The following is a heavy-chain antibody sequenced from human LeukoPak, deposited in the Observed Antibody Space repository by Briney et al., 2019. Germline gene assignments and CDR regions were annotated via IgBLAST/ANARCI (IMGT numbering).Heavy chain of an antibody. D-gene: IGHD3-22*01. V-gene: IGHV1-2*02. CDR2: INPNSGGT. Sequence: ASVKVSCKASGYTFTGYYMHWVRQAPGQGLEWMGWINPNSGGTNYAQKLQGRVTMTTDTSTSTAYMELRSLRSDDTAVYYCARESYVDYYDSSGYYDYWGQGTLVTVSS. CDR3: ARESYVDYYDSSGYYDY. CDR1: GYTFTGYY. J-gene: IGHJ4*02.